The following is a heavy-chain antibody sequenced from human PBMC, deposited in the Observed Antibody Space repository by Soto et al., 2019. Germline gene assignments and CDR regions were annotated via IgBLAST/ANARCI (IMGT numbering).Heavy chain of an antibody. V-gene: IGHV3-33*01. J-gene: IGHJ6*02. D-gene: IGHD2-15*01. Sequence: GGSLRLSCAASGFTFSSYGMHWVRQAPGKGLEWVAVIWYDGSNKYYADSVKGRFTISRDNSKNTLYLQMNSLRAEDTAVYYCARDGACSGGSCPVHGMDVWGQGTTVTFSS. CDR1: GFTFSSYG. CDR2: IWYDGSNK. CDR3: ARDGACSGGSCPVHGMDV.